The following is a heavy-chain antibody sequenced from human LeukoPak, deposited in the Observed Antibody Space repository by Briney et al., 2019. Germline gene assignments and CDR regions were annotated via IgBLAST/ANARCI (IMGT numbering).Heavy chain of an antibody. CDR2: ISDSGGST. J-gene: IGHJ6*04. CDR1: GFPFSSYA. V-gene: IGHV3-64D*09. Sequence: PGGSRRLSCSASGFPFSSYAMHWVRQAPGKGLEYVSAISDSGGSTYYADSVRGRFTISRDNSKNTLYLQISSLRAADTAVYFCVGGYSFGPYRTDVWGERTTVTASP. CDR3: VGGYSFGPYRTDV. D-gene: IGHD2-15*01.